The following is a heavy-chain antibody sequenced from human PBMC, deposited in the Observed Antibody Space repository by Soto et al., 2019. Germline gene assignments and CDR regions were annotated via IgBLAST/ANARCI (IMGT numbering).Heavy chain of an antibody. CDR3: ARVSGIYYGMDV. CDR2: INHSGST. CDR1: GGSFSGYY. Sequence: SETLSLTCAVYGGSFSGYYWSWIRQPPGKGLEWIGEINHSGSTNYNPSLKSRVTISVDTSKNQFSLKLSSVTAADTAVYYCARVSGIYYGMDVWCLGTTVTVSS. J-gene: IGHJ6*02. V-gene: IGHV4-34*01. D-gene: IGHD3-10*01.